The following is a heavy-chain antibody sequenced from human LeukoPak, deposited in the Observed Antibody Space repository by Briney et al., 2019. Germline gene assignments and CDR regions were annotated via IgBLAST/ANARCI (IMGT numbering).Heavy chain of an antibody. CDR3: ARVTRRRTTGEIFGRFLGY. V-gene: IGHV4-34*01. D-gene: IGHD3-10*01. CDR2: TSYGGST. Sequence: SETLSLTCAVSGGSFSGYYWTWIRQTPGKGLEWIGETSYGGSTNYSPSLKSRVSISVDTSRSQFSLNLSSVTAADTAIYYCARVTRRRTTGEIFGRFLGYWGQGTLVTVSS. CDR1: GGSFSGYY. J-gene: IGHJ4*02.